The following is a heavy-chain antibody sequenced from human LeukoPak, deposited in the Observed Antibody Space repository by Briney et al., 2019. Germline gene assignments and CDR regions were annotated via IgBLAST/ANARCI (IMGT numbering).Heavy chain of an antibody. V-gene: IGHV4-59*01. Sequence: SSETLSLTCTVSGGSISSYYWSWIRPPPGKGLEWIGYIYYSGSTNYNPSLKSRVTISVDTSKNQFSLKLSSVTAADTAVYYCARASYSSGPPGYWGQGTLVTVSS. CDR2: IYYSGST. CDR1: GGSISSYY. CDR3: ARASYSSGPPGY. J-gene: IGHJ4*02. D-gene: IGHD6-19*01.